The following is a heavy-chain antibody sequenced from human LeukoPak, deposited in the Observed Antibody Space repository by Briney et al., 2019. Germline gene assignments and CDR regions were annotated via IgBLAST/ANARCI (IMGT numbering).Heavy chain of an antibody. V-gene: IGHV4-61*02. CDR3: ARGTFAAMGGWFDP. Sequence: SETLSLTCTVSGGSISSGSYYWSWIRQPAGKGLEWIGRIYTSGSTNYNPSLKSRVTISVDTSKNQFSLKLSSVTAADTAVYYCARGTFAAMGGWFDPWGQGTLVTVSS. D-gene: IGHD2-2*01. CDR2: IYTSGST. CDR1: GGSISSGSYY. J-gene: IGHJ5*02.